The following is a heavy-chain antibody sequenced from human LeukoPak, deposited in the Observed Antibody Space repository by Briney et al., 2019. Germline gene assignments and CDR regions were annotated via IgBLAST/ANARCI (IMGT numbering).Heavy chain of an antibody. Sequence: SETLSLTCTVSGGSISSYYWSWIRQPPGKGLEWIGYIYYTRSTHYNPSLKSRVTISVDTSRNQFSLKLSSVTAADTAVYYCARLGIAEAGILGYFDYWGQGILVTVSS. D-gene: IGHD6-13*01. J-gene: IGHJ4*02. CDR3: ARLGIAEAGILGYFDY. CDR1: GGSISSYY. CDR2: IYYTRST. V-gene: IGHV4-59*01.